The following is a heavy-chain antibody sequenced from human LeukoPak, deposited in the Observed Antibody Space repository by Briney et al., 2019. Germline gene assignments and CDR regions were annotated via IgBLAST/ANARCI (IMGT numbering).Heavy chain of an antibody. CDR3: ARGWLAETTVVTPYNY. J-gene: IGHJ4*02. CDR1: GGTFSSIA. D-gene: IGHD4-23*01. V-gene: IGHV1-69*13. Sequence: SVKVSCKTSGGTFSSIAISWVRQAPGQGLEWMGGITPIFGTANYAQKFQGRVTITAIDSMSTAYMELSSLRSEDTAVYYCARGWLAETTVVTPYNYWGQGTLVTVSS. CDR2: ITPIFGTA.